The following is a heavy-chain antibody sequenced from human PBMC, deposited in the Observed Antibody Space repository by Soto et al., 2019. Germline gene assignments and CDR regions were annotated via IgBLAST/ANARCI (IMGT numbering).Heavy chain of an antibody. D-gene: IGHD1-7*01. CDR1: GDSMTSGDYS. Sequence: PSETLSLTCTVSGDSMTSGDYSWSWIRQPPGKGLEWLGYIYRTGNTHYSPSLKSRVSISQDRSKNQVVLTMTNMDPVDTATYYCAHRLWNSGFDYWGQGTLVTVSS. CDR3: AHRLWNSGFDY. V-gene: IGHV4-30-2*02. CDR2: IYRTGNT. J-gene: IGHJ4*02.